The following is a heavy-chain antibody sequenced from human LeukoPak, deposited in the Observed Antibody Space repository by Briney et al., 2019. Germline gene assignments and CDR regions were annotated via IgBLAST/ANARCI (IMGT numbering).Heavy chain of an antibody. Sequence: SATVSCKASGGTFSSYAISWVRQAPGQGLEWMGGIIPIFGTANYAQKFQGRVTITTDESTSTAYMEMSSLRSEDTAVYYCAREHPDSPLFQHWGQGTLVTVSS. CDR1: GGTFSSYA. CDR2: IIPIFGTA. J-gene: IGHJ1*01. V-gene: IGHV1-69*05. D-gene: IGHD3-22*01. CDR3: AREHPDSPLFQH.